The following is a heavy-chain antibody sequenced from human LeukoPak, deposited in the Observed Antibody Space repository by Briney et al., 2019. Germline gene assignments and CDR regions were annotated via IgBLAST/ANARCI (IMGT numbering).Heavy chain of an antibody. J-gene: IGHJ4*02. CDR3: ATTVTTRYYFDY. V-gene: IGHV4-39*01. CDR2: MYYSGST. CDR1: GGSISTSRHY. Sequence: SETLSLTCTVSGGSISTSRHYWGWIRQPPGKGLEWIGNMYYSGSTYYNPSLKSRVTISVDTYKSRFSLKLSSVTAADTAVYYCATTVTTRYYFDYWGQGTLVTVSS. D-gene: IGHD4-17*01.